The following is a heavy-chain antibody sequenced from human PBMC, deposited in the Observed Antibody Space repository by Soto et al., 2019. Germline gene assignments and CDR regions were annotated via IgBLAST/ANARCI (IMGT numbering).Heavy chain of an antibody. D-gene: IGHD3-10*01. CDR3: ARAVSPYFGTWFDP. Sequence: QLQLQESGPGLVKPSETLSLTCAVSGGSITSGNSYSWAWIRQPPGRGLEWIGSISQTGATSYNPSLKSRVSVSLDKSKNQFSLGLSSVTAADMAVYYCARAVSPYFGTWFDPWGQGTLVTVSS. CDR2: ISQTGAT. J-gene: IGHJ5*02. CDR1: GGSITSGNSYS. V-gene: IGHV4-30-2*01.